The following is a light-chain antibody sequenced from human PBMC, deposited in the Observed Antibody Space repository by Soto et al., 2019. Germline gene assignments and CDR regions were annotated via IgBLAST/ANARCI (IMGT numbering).Light chain of an antibody. J-gene: IGLJ1*01. CDR2: SNN. CDR3: AAWDDSLKEV. CDR1: SSNIGSKT. Sequence: QSVLTQPPSASGTPGQRVTISCSGSSSNIGSKTVNWYQQLPGTAPKLLIYSNNQRPSGVPDRFSGSKSGTSASLAISGLQSEDEADYYCAAWDDSLKEVFGTGTKLTVL. V-gene: IGLV1-44*01.